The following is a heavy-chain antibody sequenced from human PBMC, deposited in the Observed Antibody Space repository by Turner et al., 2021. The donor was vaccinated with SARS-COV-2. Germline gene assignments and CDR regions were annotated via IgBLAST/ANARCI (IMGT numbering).Heavy chain of an antibody. D-gene: IGHD6-13*01. CDR1: GGTFSTYA. CDR3: ARVGVGGSSWPKDFDY. J-gene: IGHJ4*02. Sequence: QVQLVQSGAEVKKPGSSVKVSCKASGGTFSTYAISWVRQAPGQGREWMGGIIPTFGTANYARKSKGRVPITADEPTSTAYMGLSSRRSEDTAVYYCARVGVGGSSWPKDFDYWGQGTLVTVSS. V-gene: IGHV1-69*01. CDR2: IIPTFGTA.